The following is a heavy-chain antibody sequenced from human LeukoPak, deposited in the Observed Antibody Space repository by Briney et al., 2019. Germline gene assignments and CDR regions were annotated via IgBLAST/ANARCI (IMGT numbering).Heavy chain of an antibody. Sequence: SGTLSLTCTVSGGSISSSSYYWGWIRQPPGKGLEWIGSFYYSGSTYYNPSLKSRVTISLDTSKNQFPLKLNSVTAADTAVYYCASGDSSGYYTGEPFTDYWGQGTLVTVSS. D-gene: IGHD3-3*01. CDR1: GGSISSSSYY. CDR3: ASGDSSGYYTGEPFTDY. J-gene: IGHJ4*02. V-gene: IGHV4-39*06. CDR2: FYYSGST.